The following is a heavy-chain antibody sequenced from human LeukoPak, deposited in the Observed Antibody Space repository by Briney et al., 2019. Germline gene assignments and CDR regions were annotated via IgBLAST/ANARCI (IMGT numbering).Heavy chain of an antibody. V-gene: IGHV3-7*01. D-gene: IGHD2-15*01. CDR2: IKQDGSEK. Sequence: GGSLRLSSAASGFTFSSYWMSWVRQAPGKGLEWVANIKQDGSEKYYVDSVKGRFTISRDNAKNSLYLQMNSLRAEDTAVYYCARDAQCSGGSCYSDYWGQGTLVTVS. J-gene: IGHJ4*02. CDR3: ARDAQCSGGSCYSDY. CDR1: GFTFSSYW.